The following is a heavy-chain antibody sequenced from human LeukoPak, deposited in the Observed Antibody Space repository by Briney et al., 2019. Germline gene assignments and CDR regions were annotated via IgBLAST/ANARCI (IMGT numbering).Heavy chain of an antibody. CDR1: GFTFDDYA. CDR2: ISWDGGST. CDR3: AKDMVWFGELSFDY. Sequence: PGGSLRLSCAASGFTFDDYAMHWVRQAPGKGLEWVSLISWDGGSTYYADSVKGRFAISRDNSKNSLYLQMNSLRTEDTALYYCAKDMVWFGELSFDYWGQGTLVTVSS. J-gene: IGHJ4*02. D-gene: IGHD3-10*01. V-gene: IGHV3-43*02.